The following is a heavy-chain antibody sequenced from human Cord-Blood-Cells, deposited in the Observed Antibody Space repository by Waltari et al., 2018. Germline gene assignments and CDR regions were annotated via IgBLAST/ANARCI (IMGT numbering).Heavy chain of an antibody. Sequence: QVQLVQSGAEVKKPGSSVKVSCKASGGTFSSYAISWVRQAPGQGLEWMGGIIPIVGTANYAQKCQGRVTITADESTSTAYMELSSLRSEDTAVYYCARDLSRGYDDAFDIWGQGTMVTVSS. CDR3: ARDLSRGYDDAFDI. D-gene: IGHD5-12*01. CDR2: IIPIVGTA. CDR1: GGTFSSYA. J-gene: IGHJ3*02. V-gene: IGHV1-69*01.